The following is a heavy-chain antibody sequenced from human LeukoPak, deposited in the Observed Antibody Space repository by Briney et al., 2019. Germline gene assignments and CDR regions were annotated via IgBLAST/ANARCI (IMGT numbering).Heavy chain of an antibody. CDR1: GGSFNSYY. CDR2: IHNSGRT. D-gene: IGHD2-2*01. Sequence: SETLSLTCTVSGGSFNSYYWSWIRQPPGKGLEWIGYIHNSGRTNYSPSLKSRVTISVDTSKNQFSLKLSSVTAADTAVYYCARGGVGYCSSTSCYYNAFDIWGQGTMVTVSS. V-gene: IGHV4-59*12. J-gene: IGHJ3*02. CDR3: ARGGVGYCSSTSCYYNAFDI.